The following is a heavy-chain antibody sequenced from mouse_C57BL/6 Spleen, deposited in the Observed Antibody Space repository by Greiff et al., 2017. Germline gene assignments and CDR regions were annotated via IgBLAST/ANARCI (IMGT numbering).Heavy chain of an antibody. CDR2: ISSGSSTI. J-gene: IGHJ2*01. Sequence: EVQLVESGGGLVKPGGSLKLSCAASGFPFSDYGMHWVRQAPEKGLEWVAYISSGSSTIYYAATVKGRFTIPRDNAKNTLFLQMTSLRSEDTAMYYCARRDYGSPYFDYWGQGTTLTVSS. CDR3: ARRDYGSPYFDY. CDR1: GFPFSDYG. D-gene: IGHD1-1*01. V-gene: IGHV5-17*01.